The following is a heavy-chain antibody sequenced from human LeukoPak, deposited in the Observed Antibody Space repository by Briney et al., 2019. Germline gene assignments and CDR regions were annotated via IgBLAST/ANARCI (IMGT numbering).Heavy chain of an antibody. CDR2: VNHSGST. CDR1: GGSFSGYY. J-gene: IGHJ6*03. CDR3: ARSVRGGDYVITYYYYYYMGV. V-gene: IGHV4-34*01. D-gene: IGHD4-17*01. Sequence: SETLSLTCAVYGGSFSGYYWSWIRQPPGKGLEWIGEVNHSGSTNYNPSLKSRVTISVDTSKNQFSLKLSSVTAADTAVYYCARSVRGGDYVITYYYYYYMGVQGTGTTVTVSS.